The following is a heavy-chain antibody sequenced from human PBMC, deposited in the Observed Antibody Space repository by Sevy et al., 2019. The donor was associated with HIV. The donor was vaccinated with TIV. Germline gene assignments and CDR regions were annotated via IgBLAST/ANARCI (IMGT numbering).Heavy chain of an antibody. Sequence: GGSLRLSCAASGFTFSSYSMNWVRQAPGKGLEWVSSISSSSSYIYYADSVKGRFTISRDNAKNSLYLQMNSLRAEDTAVYYRARVTKDGYNYFDYWGQGTLVTVSS. CDR3: ARVTKDGYNYFDY. CDR1: GFTFSSYS. CDR2: ISSSSSYI. V-gene: IGHV3-21*01. D-gene: IGHD5-12*01. J-gene: IGHJ4*02.